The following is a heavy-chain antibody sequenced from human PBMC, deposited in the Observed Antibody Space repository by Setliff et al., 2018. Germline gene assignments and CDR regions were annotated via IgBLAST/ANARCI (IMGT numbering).Heavy chain of an antibody. D-gene: IGHD4-17*01. CDR1: GYSFTSYW. Sequence: GESLKISCQGSGYSFTSYWIAWVRQMPGKGLEWMGIIYPGDSDTRYSPSFQGQVTISADRSTRTAYLQWSSLKASDTAFYYCARSDYGDYFAWDSYGMDVWGQGTTVT. J-gene: IGHJ6*02. CDR3: ARSDYGDYFAWDSYGMDV. CDR2: IYPGDSDT. V-gene: IGHV5-51*01.